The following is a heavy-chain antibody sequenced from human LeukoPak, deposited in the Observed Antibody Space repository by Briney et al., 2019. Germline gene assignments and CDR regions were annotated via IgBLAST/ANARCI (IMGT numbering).Heavy chain of an antibody. D-gene: IGHD3-9*01. V-gene: IGHV3-33*08. J-gene: IGHJ5*02. CDR2: IWHDGSNK. Sequence: GGSLRLSCAASGFTFSSYGMHWVRQAPGKGLEWVAVIWHDGSNKYYADSVKGRFTISRDNSKNTLYLQMNSLRAEDTAVYYCARGAGRGYYDILTGHGWFDPWGQGTLVTVSS. CDR1: GFTFSSYG. CDR3: ARGAGRGYYDILTGHGWFDP.